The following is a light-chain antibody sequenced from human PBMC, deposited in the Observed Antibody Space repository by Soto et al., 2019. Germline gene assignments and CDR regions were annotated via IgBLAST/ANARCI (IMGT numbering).Light chain of an antibody. J-gene: IGKJ5*01. V-gene: IGKV3-20*01. Sequence: EIVLTQSPATLSLSPGERATLSCRASQYVSSFLAWYQQKPGQAPRLLIYGASTRATGIPARFSGSGSGTEFTLIISRLEPEDFAVYYCQQYYGSPGITFGQGTRLEIK. CDR3: QQYYGSPGIT. CDR2: GAS. CDR1: QYVSSF.